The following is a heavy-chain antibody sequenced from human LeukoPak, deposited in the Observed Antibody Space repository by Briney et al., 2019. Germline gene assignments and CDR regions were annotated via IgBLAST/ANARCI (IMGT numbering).Heavy chain of an antibody. Sequence: GGSLRLSCAASGFTFSSYAMSWVRQAPGKGLEWVAFIRNDGSNSYYVDSVKGRFTISRDNSKNTVDLQMNSLRAEDTAIYYCSKDINSHCRGDCSDYWGQGTLVIVSS. CDR1: GFTFSSYA. CDR2: IRNDGSNS. D-gene: IGHD2-15*01. J-gene: IGHJ4*02. V-gene: IGHV3-30*02. CDR3: SKDINSHCRGDCSDY.